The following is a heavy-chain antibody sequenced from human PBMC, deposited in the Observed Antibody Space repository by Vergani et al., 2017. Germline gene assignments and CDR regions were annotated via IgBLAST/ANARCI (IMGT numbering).Heavy chain of an antibody. CDR1: GFTFSSYA. CDR2: ISGSGGST. V-gene: IGHV3-23*01. CDR3: ANGDSMITFGGDIPSYYYYGMDV. Sequence: EVQLLESGGGLVQPGGSLRLSCAASGFTFSSYAMSWVRQAPGKGLEWVSAISGSGGSTYYADSVKGRFTISRDNSKNTLYLQMNSLRAEDTAVYYCANGDSMITFGGDIPSYYYYGMDVWGQGTTVTVSS. D-gene: IGHD3-16*01. J-gene: IGHJ6*02.